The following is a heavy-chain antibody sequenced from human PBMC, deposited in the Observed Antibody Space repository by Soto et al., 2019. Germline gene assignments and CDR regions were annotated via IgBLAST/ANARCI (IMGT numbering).Heavy chain of an antibody. V-gene: IGHV4-34*01. CDR3: ARGRFLRNWFDP. D-gene: IGHD4-17*01. CDR1: GGSFSGYY. CDR2: INHSGST. J-gene: IGHJ5*02. Sequence: XXTLSLPCAVYGGSFSGYYWRWIPQPPGKGLEWIGEINHSGSTNYNPSLKSRVTISVDTSKNQFSLKLSSVTAADTAVYYCARGRFLRNWFDPWGQGTLVTVSS.